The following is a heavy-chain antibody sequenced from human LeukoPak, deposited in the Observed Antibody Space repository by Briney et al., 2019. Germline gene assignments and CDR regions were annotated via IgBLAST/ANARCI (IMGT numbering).Heavy chain of an antibody. Sequence: GGSLRLSCAASGFTFSSYSMNWVRQAPGKGLEWVSYISSSSSTIYYAGSVKGRFTISRDNAKNSLYLQMNSLRAEDTAVYYCARVVGSSWPYYYYYMDVWGKGTTVTVSS. CDR1: GFTFSSYS. CDR2: ISSSSSTI. CDR3: ARVVGSSWPYYYYYMDV. D-gene: IGHD6-13*01. J-gene: IGHJ6*03. V-gene: IGHV3-48*01.